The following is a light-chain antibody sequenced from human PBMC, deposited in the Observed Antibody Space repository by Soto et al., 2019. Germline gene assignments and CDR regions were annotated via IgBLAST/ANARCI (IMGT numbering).Light chain of an antibody. J-gene: IGKJ4*01. CDR3: RQYGYSLGFA. V-gene: IGKV3-20*01. Sequence: EIVLTQSPGTLSLSPGERATLSCRASQSVSSNFLAWYQEKPGQAPRLLIYGASIRATGIPDKFSGSGSVPDFTLTISRLEPEDFAVYYCRQYGYSLGFAFGGGTKVAIK. CDR2: GAS. CDR1: QSVSSNF.